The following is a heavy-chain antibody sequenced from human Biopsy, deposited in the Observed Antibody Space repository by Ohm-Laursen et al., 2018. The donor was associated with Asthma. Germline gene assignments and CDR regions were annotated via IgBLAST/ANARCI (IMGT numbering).Heavy chain of an antibody. CDR3: ARASLAARANWFDP. J-gene: IGHJ5*02. CDR2: ISYTGNT. V-gene: IGHV4-39*02. Sequence: SETLSLTCTVSGGSMSSSSYSWGWIRQPPGKGLEWIGSISYTGNTDIPSLRSRVTLSVDTSKNNFSLKLTSVTAADTAVYYCARASLAARANWFDPWGQGTLVSVSS. D-gene: IGHD6-6*01. CDR1: GGSMSSSSYS.